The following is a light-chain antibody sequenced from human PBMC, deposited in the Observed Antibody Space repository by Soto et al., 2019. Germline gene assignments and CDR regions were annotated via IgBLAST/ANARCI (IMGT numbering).Light chain of an antibody. CDR2: AVS. Sequence: DIQMTQSPSSLSASVGDRVTITCRASQGINNYLAWYQQKPGKVHNLLIEAVSTLQSGVPSRFRGSASGTDFTLTISSLQPEDVAIYYCQKYNSAPWTFGQGTKVEIK. J-gene: IGKJ1*01. V-gene: IGKV1-27*01. CDR1: QGINNY. CDR3: QKYNSAPWT.